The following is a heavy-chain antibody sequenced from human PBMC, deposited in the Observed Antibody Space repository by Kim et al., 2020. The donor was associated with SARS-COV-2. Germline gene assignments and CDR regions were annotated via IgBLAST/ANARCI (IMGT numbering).Heavy chain of an antibody. CDR2: IYPGDSDT. V-gene: IGHV5-51*01. D-gene: IGHD5-18*01. Sequence: GESLKISCKGSGYSFTSYWIGWVRQMPGKGLEWMGIIYPGDSDTRYSPSFQGQFTISADKSISTAYLQWSSLKASDTAMYYCAVPAHVNGYSYGWYFDLWGRGTLVTVSS. J-gene: IGHJ2*01. CDR3: AVPAHVNGYSYGWYFDL. CDR1: GYSFTSYW.